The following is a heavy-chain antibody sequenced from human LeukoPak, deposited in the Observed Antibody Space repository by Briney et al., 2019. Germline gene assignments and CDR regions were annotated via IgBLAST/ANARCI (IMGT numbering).Heavy chain of an antibody. J-gene: IGHJ4*02. D-gene: IGHD3-16*01. V-gene: IGHV3-38-3*01. CDR3: AKVPHSWGLFDS. CDR1: GFTVSSNE. Sequence: GGSLRLSCAASGFTVSSNEMSWVRQAPGKGLEWVSSISGGSTYYADSRKGRFTISRDNSKNTLYLQMDSLRTEDTAVYYCAKVPHSWGLFDSWGQGTLVTVSS. CDR2: ISGGST.